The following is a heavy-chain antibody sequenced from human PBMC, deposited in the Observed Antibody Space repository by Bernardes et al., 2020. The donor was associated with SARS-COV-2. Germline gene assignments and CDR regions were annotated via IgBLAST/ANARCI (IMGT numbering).Heavy chain of an antibody. CDR2: IYPGDSDT. V-gene: IGHV5-51*01. CDR1: GYIFTKHW. J-gene: IGHJ5*02. Sequence: GESLKISCKGSGYIFTKHWIAWVRQKPGKGLEWMGIIYPGDSDTRYSPSFEGHVTISADEFSDTAYVQWSSLKASDTAMYYCARLGPIGIFGWVDAWGQGTLVTVSS. D-gene: IGHD3-3*02. CDR3: ARLGPIGIFGWVDA.